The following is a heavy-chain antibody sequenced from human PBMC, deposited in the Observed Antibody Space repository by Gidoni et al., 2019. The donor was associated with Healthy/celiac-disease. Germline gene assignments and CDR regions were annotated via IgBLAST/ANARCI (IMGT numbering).Heavy chain of an antibody. CDR3: ARGGGSGGDYGMDV. Sequence: QVQLVQSGAEVKKPGSSVKVSCKASGGTFSSYAIRWVRQAPGQGLEWMGGIIPIFGTANYAKKFRGRDTITGDESTSTAYRELSSLRSEDTAVYYCARGGGSGGDYGMDVWGQGTTVTVSS. D-gene: IGHD3-16*01. CDR1: GGTFSSYA. V-gene: IGHV1-69*01. J-gene: IGHJ6*02. CDR2: IIPIFGTA.